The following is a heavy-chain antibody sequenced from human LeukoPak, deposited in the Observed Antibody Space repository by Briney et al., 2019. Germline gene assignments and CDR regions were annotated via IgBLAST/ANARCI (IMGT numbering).Heavy chain of an antibody. CDR3: ARYGDYRHFYYYMDV. Sequence: GGSLRLSCVASGFTFSSYSMTWVRQAPGKGLEWVSYISSSSNKKHYADSVRGRFTISRDNAKNSLYLHMDSLRADDTAMYYCARYGDYRHFYYYMDVWGKGTRVTVSS. V-gene: IGHV3-21*05. J-gene: IGHJ6*03. D-gene: IGHD4-17*01. CDR2: ISSSSNKK. CDR1: GFTFSSYS.